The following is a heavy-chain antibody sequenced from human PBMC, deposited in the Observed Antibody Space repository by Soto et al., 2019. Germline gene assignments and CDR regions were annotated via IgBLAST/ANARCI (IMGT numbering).Heavy chain of an antibody. Sequence: EAQLVQSGGGLVQPGGSLRLSCAASGFSVSYNYMSWVRQAPGKGLEWVSLIYSGGGTDYAESVKGRFTISRDNSKNTLYLQMNSLKADDTAIYYFATRMTTAPYWGQGTLVTVSS. D-gene: IGHD4-17*01. J-gene: IGHJ4*02. CDR2: IYSGGGT. CDR1: GFSVSYNY. V-gene: IGHV3-66*01. CDR3: ATRMTTAPY.